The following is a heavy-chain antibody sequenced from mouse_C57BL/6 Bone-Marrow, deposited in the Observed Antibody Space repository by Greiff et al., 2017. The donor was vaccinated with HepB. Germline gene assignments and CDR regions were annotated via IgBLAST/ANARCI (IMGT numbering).Heavy chain of an antibody. CDR1: GYTFTSYW. Sequence: QVQLQQSGAELVKPGASVKLSCKASGYTFTSYWMQWVKQRPGQGLEWIGEIDPSDSYTNYNQKFKGKATLTVDTSSSTAYMQLSSLTSEDSAVYYCARKGVGYGNSFAYWGQGTLVTVSA. CDR2: IDPSDSYT. J-gene: IGHJ3*01. D-gene: IGHD2-10*02. V-gene: IGHV1-50*01. CDR3: ARKGVGYGNSFAY.